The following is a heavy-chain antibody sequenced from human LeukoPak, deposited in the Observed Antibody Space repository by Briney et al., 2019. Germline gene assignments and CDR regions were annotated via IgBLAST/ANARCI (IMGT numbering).Heavy chain of an antibody. CDR3: ARSDYGDFFDY. J-gene: IGHJ4*02. CDR2: INHSGST. D-gene: IGHD4-17*01. CDR1: GGFFSGYY. Sequence: PSETLSLTCAVYGGFFSGYYWSWLRHPTGKGLAWIGEINHSGSTNYNPSLKSRVTISVDTSKNQFSLKLSSVTAADTAVYYCARSDYGDFFDYWGQGTLVTVSS. V-gene: IGHV4-34*01.